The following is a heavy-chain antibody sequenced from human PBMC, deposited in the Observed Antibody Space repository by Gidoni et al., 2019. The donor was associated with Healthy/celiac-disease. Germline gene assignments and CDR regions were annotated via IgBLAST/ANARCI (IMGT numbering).Heavy chain of an antibody. CDR1: GGSISSSSYY. CDR3: ARGFLEWLSALHYMDV. CDR2: IYYCGST. D-gene: IGHD3-3*01. V-gene: IGHV4-39*01. Sequence: QLQLQESGPGLVKPSETLSLTCTVSGGSISSSSYYWGWIRQPPGKGLEWIGSIYYCGSTYYNPSLKSRVTISVDTSKNQFSLKLSSVTAADTAVYYCARGFLEWLSALHYMDVWGKGTTVTVSS. J-gene: IGHJ6*03.